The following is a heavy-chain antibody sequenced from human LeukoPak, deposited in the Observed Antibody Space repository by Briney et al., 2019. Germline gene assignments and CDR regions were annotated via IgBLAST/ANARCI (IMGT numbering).Heavy chain of an antibody. V-gene: IGHV3-48*03. CDR2: ISSSGSTI. Sequence: PGGSLRLSCAASGFTFSSYEMNWVRQAPGKGLEWVSYISSSGSTIYYADSVKGRFTISRDNAKNSLYLQMNSLRAEDTAVYYCARGDYYDSSGYYLLFDYWGQGTLVTVSS. J-gene: IGHJ4*02. CDR3: ARGDYYDSSGYYLLFDY. D-gene: IGHD3-22*01. CDR1: GFTFSSYE.